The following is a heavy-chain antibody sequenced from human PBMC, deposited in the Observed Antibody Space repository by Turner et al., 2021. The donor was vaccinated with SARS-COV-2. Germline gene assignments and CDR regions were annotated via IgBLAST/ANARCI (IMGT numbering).Heavy chain of an antibody. V-gene: IGHV3-30-3*01. D-gene: IGHD1-26*01. CDR1: GFTFSSYA. J-gene: IGHJ4*02. CDR3: ARPLGGNYYRGLEY. CDR2: ISYDGTNK. Sequence: QVQLVESGGGVVQPGRSLSLSCVASGFTFSSYAIHWVPQAPGKGLEWVAVISYDGTNKYYADSVRGRFTFSRDDSKNTLYLQMNSLRTEDTAVYYCARPLGGNYYRGLEYWGQGTLVTVSS.